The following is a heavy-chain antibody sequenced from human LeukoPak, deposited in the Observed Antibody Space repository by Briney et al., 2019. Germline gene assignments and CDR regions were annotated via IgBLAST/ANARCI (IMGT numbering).Heavy chain of an antibody. D-gene: IGHD4-17*01. J-gene: IGHJ6*03. CDR3: AKDLSYGDTSYFYYYMTS. Sequence: GGSLRLSCAASGFIYSNFAMNWVRQAPGKGLEWVSVISGSGGSSFYADSVKGRFIISRDNSKNTLYLQMNSLRVEDTAQYYCAKDLSYGDTSYFYYYMTSGAKGPRSPSP. V-gene: IGHV3-23*01. CDR2: ISGSGGSS. CDR1: GFIYSNFA.